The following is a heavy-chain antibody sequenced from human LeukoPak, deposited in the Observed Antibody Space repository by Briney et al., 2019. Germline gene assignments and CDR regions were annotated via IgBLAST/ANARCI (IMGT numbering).Heavy chain of an antibody. V-gene: IGHV1-2*02. D-gene: IGHD6-19*01. CDR2: INPNSGGT. CDR3: ARDTRYSSGWYRGDDAFDI. J-gene: IGHJ3*02. CDR1: GYTFTGYY. Sequence: ASVKVSCKASGYTFTGYYMHWVRQAPGQGLEWMEWINPNSGGTNYAQKFQGRVTMTRDTSTSTAYMELRSLRSDDTAVYYCARDTRYSSGWYRGDDAFDIWGQGTMVTVSS.